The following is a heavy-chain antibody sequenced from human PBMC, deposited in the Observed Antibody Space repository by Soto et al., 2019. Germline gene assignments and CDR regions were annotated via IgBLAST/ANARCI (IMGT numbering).Heavy chain of an antibody. V-gene: IGHV1-3*01. Sequence: SVKVSFHASVYMFTKSAMHWVRQAPGQRLEWMGWISGDSGNTKYSPKLQDRVTITRDTSASTAYMELSSLRSEDTALYYCARDGVAAGNINFDYWGQGTLVTVSS. CDR1: VYMFTKSA. CDR2: ISGDSGNT. CDR3: ARDGVAAGNINFDY. D-gene: IGHD6-19*01. J-gene: IGHJ4*01.